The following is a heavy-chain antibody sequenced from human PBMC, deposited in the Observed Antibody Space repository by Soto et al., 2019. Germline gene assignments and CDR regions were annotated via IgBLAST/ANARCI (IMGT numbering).Heavy chain of an antibody. CDR3: ARERGGYSSDF. D-gene: IGHD2-15*01. CDR1: GFSFSSYW. CDR2: INGDGDYT. J-gene: IGHJ4*02. Sequence: PGGSLRLSCAASGFSFSSYWMHWPRQVPGKGLVWVSRINGDGDYTNYADSVKGRFTISRDNAKNTLYLQMNSLRAEDTAVYYCARERGGYSSDFWGQGTLVTVSS. V-gene: IGHV3-74*01.